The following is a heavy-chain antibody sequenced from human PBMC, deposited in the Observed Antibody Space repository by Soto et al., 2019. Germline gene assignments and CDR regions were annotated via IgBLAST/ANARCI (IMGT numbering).Heavy chain of an antibody. J-gene: IGHJ4*02. V-gene: IGHV3-74*01. Sequence: EVQLVGSGGGLVQPGGSLRLSCAASGFTFSSYCMHWVRQAPGKGLVWVSRINSDGSSTSYADSVKGRFTISRDNAKNTLYLQMNSLSAEDTAVYYCVRTSLVVAAATREDYWGQGTLVTVSS. CDR3: VRTSLVVAAATREDY. D-gene: IGHD2-15*01. CDR1: GFTFSSYC. CDR2: INSDGSST.